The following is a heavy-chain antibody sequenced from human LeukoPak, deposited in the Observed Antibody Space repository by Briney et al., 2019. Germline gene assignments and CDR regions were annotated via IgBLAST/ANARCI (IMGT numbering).Heavy chain of an antibody. CDR3: APLLPENWFDP. V-gene: IGHV4-34*01. D-gene: IGHD2-2*01. Sequence: PSETLSLTCVVYGESSSGYCWSWIRQPPGKGLEWIGQINHSGSTNYNPSLKSRVTISVDTSKNQFSLKLSSVTAADTAVYYCAPLLPENWFDPWGQGTLVTVSS. CDR1: GESSSGYC. CDR2: INHSGST. J-gene: IGHJ5*02.